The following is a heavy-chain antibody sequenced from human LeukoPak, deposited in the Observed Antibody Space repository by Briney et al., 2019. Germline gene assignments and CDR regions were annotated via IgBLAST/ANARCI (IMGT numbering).Heavy chain of an antibody. V-gene: IGHV3-23*01. J-gene: IGHJ4*02. D-gene: IGHD2-15*01. Sequence: PGGSLRLSCAASGFTFSDYAMSWVRQAPGKGLEWVSAISGSGGSTYYADSVKGRLTISRDNSKNTLYLQMNSLRAEDTAVYYCAKVYCSGGSCYFDYWGQGTLVTVSS. CDR2: ISGSGGST. CDR1: GFTFSDYA. CDR3: AKVYCSGGSCYFDY.